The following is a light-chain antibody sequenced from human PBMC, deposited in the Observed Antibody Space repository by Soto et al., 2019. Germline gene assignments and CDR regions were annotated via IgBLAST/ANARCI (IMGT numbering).Light chain of an antibody. Sequence: ETVLTQSPGTLSLSPGERATLSCTASQSVSTNSLAWYQQRPGHAPRLLIYGTSYRATGVPDRFSGCGSETVFTLTICRLEAEDVAVYYCEEYRGSLLYTFGQGTKLEIK. CDR3: EEYRGSLLYT. V-gene: IGKV3-20*01. CDR1: QSVSTNS. J-gene: IGKJ2*01. CDR2: GTS.